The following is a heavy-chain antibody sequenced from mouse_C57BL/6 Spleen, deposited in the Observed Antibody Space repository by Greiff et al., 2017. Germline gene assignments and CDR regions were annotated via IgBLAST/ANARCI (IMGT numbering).Heavy chain of an antibody. V-gene: IGHV1-18*01. CDR2: INPNNGGT. Sequence: VQLQQSGPELVKPGASVKIPCKASGYTFTDYNMDWVKQSHGKSLEWIGDINPNNGGTIYNQKFKGKATLTVDKSSSTAYMELRSLTSEDTAVYYWARSTTGGYFDVWGTGTTVTVSS. D-gene: IGHD1-1*01. J-gene: IGHJ1*03. CDR1: GYTFTDYN. CDR3: ARSTTGGYFDV.